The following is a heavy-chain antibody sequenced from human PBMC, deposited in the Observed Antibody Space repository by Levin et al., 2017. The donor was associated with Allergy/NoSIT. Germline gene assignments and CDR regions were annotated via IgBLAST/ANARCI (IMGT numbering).Heavy chain of an antibody. V-gene: IGHV4-4*02. Sequence: SETLSLTCAVSGGSVSTDNWWSWIRQPPGQGLEWLGDIYRSGDTNHNPSFRSRVPMSVAKSRNHFSLKLSSVTAAGTAVEDWATVEGLLCSGVSCYYSFHYWGQGALVTVSS. CDR2: IYRSGDT. CDR1: GGSVSTDNW. D-gene: IGHD2-15*01. CDR3: ATVEGLLCSGVSCYYSFHY. J-gene: IGHJ4*02.